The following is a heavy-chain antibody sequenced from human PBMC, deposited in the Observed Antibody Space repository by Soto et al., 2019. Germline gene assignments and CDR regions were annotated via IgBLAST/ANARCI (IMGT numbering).Heavy chain of an antibody. J-gene: IGHJ4*02. D-gene: IGHD3-10*01. CDR1: GASVSSYY. CDR3: AGSRGLPPLWPVYFDF. V-gene: IGHV4-59*02. CDR2: IYHSGTT. Sequence: PSETLSLTCKVSGASVSSYYWGWIRQPPGKGLEWIGQIYHSGTTNYNPSLMSRVTISVDTSKDHFSLTLSSVTAADTAVYYCAGSRGLPPLWPVYFDFWGQGIQVTVSS.